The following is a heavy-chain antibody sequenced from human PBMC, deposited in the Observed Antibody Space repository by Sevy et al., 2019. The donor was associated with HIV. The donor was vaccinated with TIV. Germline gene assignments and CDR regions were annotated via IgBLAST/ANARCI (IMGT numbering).Heavy chain of an antibody. Sequence: GGSLRLSCAASGFTFSSYAMHWVRQAPGKGLEWVAVISYDGSNKYYADSVKGRFTISRDNSKNTLYLQMNSLRAEDTAVYYCARDRGQNSGVLITIFGVVTVDAFDIWGQGTMVTVSS. CDR1: GFTFSSYA. J-gene: IGHJ3*02. V-gene: IGHV3-30-3*01. CDR3: ARDRGQNSGVLITIFGVVTVDAFDI. CDR2: ISYDGSNK. D-gene: IGHD3-3*01.